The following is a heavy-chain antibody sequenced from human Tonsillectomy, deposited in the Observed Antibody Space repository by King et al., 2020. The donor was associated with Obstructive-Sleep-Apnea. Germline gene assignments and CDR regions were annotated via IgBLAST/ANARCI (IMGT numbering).Heavy chain of an antibody. CDR3: ARDRVESPDVYDSSDSYRNLQF. Sequence: AQLVQSASEVRKPGSSVKVSCKASGGIFRSYGISWVRQAPGQGLEWMGGIIPAFGSALYSQKFHGRVTITADEYTSTAYMDLSSLRDEDTAVYYCARDRVESPDVYDSSDSYRNLQFWGQGTLVIVSS. J-gene: IGHJ1*01. CDR1: GGIFRSYG. V-gene: IGHV1-69*01. D-gene: IGHD3-22*01. CDR2: IIPAFGSA.